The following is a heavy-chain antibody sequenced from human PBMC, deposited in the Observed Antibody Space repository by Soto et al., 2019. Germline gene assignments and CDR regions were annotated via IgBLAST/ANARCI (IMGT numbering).Heavy chain of an antibody. CDR2: TYYSGST. D-gene: IGHD6-13*01. V-gene: IGHV4-59*01. J-gene: IGHJ4*02. CDR1: GGSMIAYY. CDR3: ARVRGTAGKRYFDY. Sequence: SETLSLTCTVSGGSMIAYYWNWMREPPGKGLQWIGYTYYSGSTTYNPSLKSRVTISVDSSKNQFSLKLDSVTPADTAVYYCARVRGTAGKRYFDYWGPGTLVTVSS.